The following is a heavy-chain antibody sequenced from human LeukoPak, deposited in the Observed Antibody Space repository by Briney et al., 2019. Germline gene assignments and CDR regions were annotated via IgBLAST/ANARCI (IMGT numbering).Heavy chain of an antibody. V-gene: IGHV3-7*01. D-gene: IGHD2-21*02. CDR1: GFTFSNYW. CDR3: ASRPAGDIYRSVFDF. CDR2: IKKGGTEK. Sequence: GGSLRLSCAASGFTFSNYWMTWVRQTPGKGLEWVANIKKGGTEKYYVDSVKGRFTISRDNAKNSLYLDMSNLRAEDTAVYYCASRPAGDIYRSVFDFWGQGAQVTVS. J-gene: IGHJ4*02.